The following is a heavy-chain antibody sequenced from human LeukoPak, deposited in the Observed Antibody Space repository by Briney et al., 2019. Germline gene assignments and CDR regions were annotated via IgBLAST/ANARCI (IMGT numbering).Heavy chain of an antibody. Sequence: AGGSLRLSCAASGFTFDDYAMHWVRQAPGKGLEWVSLISGDGGSTYYADSVKGRFTISRDNSKNSLYLQMNSLRTEDTALYYCAKDRIYCGGDCQYDYWGQGTLVTVSS. V-gene: IGHV3-43*02. D-gene: IGHD2-21*02. J-gene: IGHJ4*02. CDR3: AKDRIYCGGDCQYDY. CDR1: GFTFDDYA. CDR2: ISGDGGST.